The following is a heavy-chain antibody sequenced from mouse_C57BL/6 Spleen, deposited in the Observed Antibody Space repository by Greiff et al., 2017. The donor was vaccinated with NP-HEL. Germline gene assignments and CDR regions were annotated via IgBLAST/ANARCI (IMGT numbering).Heavy chain of an antibody. Sequence: EVKLVESEGGLVQPGSSMKLSCTASGFTFSDYYMAWVRQVPEKGLEWVANINYDGSSTYYLDSLKSRFIISRDNAKNILYLQMSSLKSEDTATYYCARGGSGSIYYGPYFDYWGQGTTLTVSS. CDR3: ARGGSGSIYYGPYFDY. D-gene: IGHD2-1*01. J-gene: IGHJ2*01. V-gene: IGHV5-16*01. CDR2: INYDGSST. CDR1: GFTFSDYY.